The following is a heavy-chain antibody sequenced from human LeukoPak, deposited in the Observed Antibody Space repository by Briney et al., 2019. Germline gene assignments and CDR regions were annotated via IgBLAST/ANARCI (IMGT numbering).Heavy chain of an antibody. D-gene: IGHD3/OR15-3a*01. CDR2: ISDSGGST. CDR1: GITLSNYG. J-gene: IGHJ4*02. Sequence: GGSLRLSCAVSGITLSNYGMSWVRQAPGRGLEWVAGISDSGGSTKYADSVKGRFTIARDNRKNTLYLQMNSLRAEDTAVYFCAKRGVVIRVILVGFHKEAYYFESWGQGALVTVSS. CDR3: AKRGVVIRVILVGFHKEAYYFES. V-gene: IGHV3-23*01.